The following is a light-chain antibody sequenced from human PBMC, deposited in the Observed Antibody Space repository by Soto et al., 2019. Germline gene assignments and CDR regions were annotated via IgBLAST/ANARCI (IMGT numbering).Light chain of an antibody. CDR1: QSVSSN. J-gene: IGKJ1*01. CDR3: QQYNNWPRGT. CDR2: GAS. Sequence: EIVITQSPATLSVSPGERATLSCRASQSVSSNLAWYQQKPGQAPRLLIYGASTRATGIPVRFSGRGSGTEFTLTISSLQSEDFAVYYCQQYNNWPRGTFGQGTKV. V-gene: IGKV3-15*01.